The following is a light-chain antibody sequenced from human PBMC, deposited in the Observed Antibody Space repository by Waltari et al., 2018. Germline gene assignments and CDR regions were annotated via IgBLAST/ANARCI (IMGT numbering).Light chain of an antibody. J-gene: IGKJ2*01. V-gene: IGKV3-15*01. CDR2: GAS. CDR3: QQYNNWPPYT. CDR1: QSVSSN. Sequence: EIVMTQSPATLSVSPGERATLSCRASQSVSSNLAWYQQKPGQAPRLLIYGASTRALGIPARFSGSGSGTEFTLTISSLQSEDFAVYYCQQYNNWPPYTFGQGTKLEIK.